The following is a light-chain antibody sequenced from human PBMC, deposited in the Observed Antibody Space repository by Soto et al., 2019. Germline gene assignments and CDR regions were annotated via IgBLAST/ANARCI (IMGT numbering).Light chain of an antibody. Sequence: DIQMTQSPSTLSASVGDRVTITCRASQSISSWLAWYQQKPGKAPKLLIYKASSLESGVPSRFSGSGSGTEFTLTISSLQPDDFATYYCQQYNSYPLIFGPGTKVDIK. CDR3: QQYNSYPLI. V-gene: IGKV1-5*03. CDR2: KAS. CDR1: QSISSW. J-gene: IGKJ3*01.